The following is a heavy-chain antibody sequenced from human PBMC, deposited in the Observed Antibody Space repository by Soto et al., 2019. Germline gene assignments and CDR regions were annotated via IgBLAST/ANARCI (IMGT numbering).Heavy chain of an antibody. D-gene: IGHD2-15*01. CDR3: ARALVVVVVAATDENAFDI. CDR1: GGTFSSYA. J-gene: IGHJ3*02. CDR2: IIPIFGTA. Sequence: QVQLVQSGAEVKKPGSSVKVSCKASGGTFSSYAISWVRQAPGQGLEWMGGIIPIFGTANYAKKFQGRVTITADESTSTAYMELSSLRSEDTAVYYCARALVVVVVAATDENAFDIWGQGTMVTVSS. V-gene: IGHV1-69*01.